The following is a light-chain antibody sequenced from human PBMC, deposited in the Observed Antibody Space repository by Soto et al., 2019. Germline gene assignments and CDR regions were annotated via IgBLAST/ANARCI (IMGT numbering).Light chain of an antibody. CDR2: DAS. CDR3: QQRRNWPLT. Sequence: EIVLTQSPATLSLSPGERATLSCRASQSVSSYLAWYQQKPGQAPRLLIYDASNRATGIPARFSGSGSGTDFTLTISSLEDADFAVYYCQQRRNWPLTFGGGTKVAIK. V-gene: IGKV3-11*01. J-gene: IGKJ4*01. CDR1: QSVSSY.